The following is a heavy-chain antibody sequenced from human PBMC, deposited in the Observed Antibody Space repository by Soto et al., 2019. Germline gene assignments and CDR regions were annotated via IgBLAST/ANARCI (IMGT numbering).Heavy chain of an antibody. CDR2: IYYTGNT. V-gene: IGHV4-31*03. J-gene: IGHJ4*02. CDR1: GDSINSGSYY. D-gene: IGHD4-17*01. CDR3: ARTSTVVSVDY. Sequence: ASETLSLTCTVSGDSINSGSYYWSWIRQHPGKGLEWIGYIYYTGNTYYNPSLKSRLTISLDTSENQFSLNLSSVTAADTAVYYCARTSTVVSVDYWGQGTLVTVYS.